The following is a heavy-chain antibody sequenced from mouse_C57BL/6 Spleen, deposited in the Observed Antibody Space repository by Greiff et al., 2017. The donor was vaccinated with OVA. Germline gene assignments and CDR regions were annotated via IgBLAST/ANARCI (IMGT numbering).Heavy chain of an antibody. V-gene: IGHV5-4*01. J-gene: IGHJ2*01. CDR2: ISDGGSYT. Sequence: EVKVVESGGGLVKPGGSLKLSCAASGFTFSSYAMSWVRQTPEKRLEWVATISDGGSYTYYPDNVKGRFTISRDTAKNNLYMQMSHLKSEDTAMYYCARDEIPYDDDGYYFDYWGQGTTLTVSS. CDR1: GFTFSSYA. D-gene: IGHD2-4*01. CDR3: ARDEIPYDDDGYYFDY.